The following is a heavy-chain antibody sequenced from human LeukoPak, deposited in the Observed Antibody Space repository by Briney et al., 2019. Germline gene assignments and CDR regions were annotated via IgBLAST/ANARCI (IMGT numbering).Heavy chain of an antibody. CDR1: GGSISSSSYY. D-gene: IGHD3-10*01. J-gene: IGHJ5*02. Sequence: NSSETLSLTRTVSGGSISSSSYYWGWVRQPPGKGLEWIGSIYYSGSTYYNPSLKSRVTISVDTSKNQFSLKLSSVTAADTAVYYCARRAGMVRGVITPQARWFDPWGQGTLVTVSS. CDR3: ARRAGMVRGVITPQARWFDP. CDR2: IYYSGST. V-gene: IGHV4-39*07.